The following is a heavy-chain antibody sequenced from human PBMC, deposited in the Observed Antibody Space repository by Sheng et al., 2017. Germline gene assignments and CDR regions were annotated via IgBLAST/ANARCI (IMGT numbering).Heavy chain of an antibody. CDR2: INHSGST. V-gene: IGHV4-34*01. D-gene: IGHD6-13*01. CDR1: GGSFSGYY. CDR3: ASESSSWYVMDV. J-gene: IGHJ6*04. Sequence: QVQLQQWGAGLLKPSETLSLTCAVYGGSFSGYYWSWIRQPPGKGLEWIGEINHSGSTNYNPSLKSRVTISVDTSKNQFSLKLSSVTAADTAVYYCASESSSWYVMDVWGKRDQRSPSPQ.